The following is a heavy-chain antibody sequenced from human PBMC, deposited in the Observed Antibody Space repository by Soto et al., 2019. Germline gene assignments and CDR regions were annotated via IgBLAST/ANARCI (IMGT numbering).Heavy chain of an antibody. D-gene: IGHD2-2*01. CDR3: ARECLGYRSSTSCCD. V-gene: IGHV4-31*03. J-gene: IGHJ4*02. CDR2: IYYSGST. CDR1: GGSVSSGGYY. Sequence: SLSLTGTVSGGSVSSGGYYWSCLLPHPGKGLEWIGYIYYSGSTYYNPSLKSRVTISVDTSKNQFSLKLSSVTAADTAVYYWARECLGYRSSTSCCDWGQGTLVTVSS.